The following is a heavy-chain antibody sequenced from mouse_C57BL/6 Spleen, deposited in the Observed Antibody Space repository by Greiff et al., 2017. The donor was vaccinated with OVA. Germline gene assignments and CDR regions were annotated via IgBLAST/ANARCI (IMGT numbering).Heavy chain of an antibody. J-gene: IGHJ2*01. CDR1: GFTFSNYW. V-gene: IGHV6-3*01. CDR2: IRLKSDDYAT. Sequence: EVMLVESGGGLVQPGGSMKLSCVASGFTFSNYWMNWVRQSPGKGLEWVAQIRLKSDDYATNYAESVKGRFTISRDAPKSSVYLQMLNLRAEDTGIYYCTGSPGDLDYWGQGTTLTVSS. CDR3: TGSPGDLDY.